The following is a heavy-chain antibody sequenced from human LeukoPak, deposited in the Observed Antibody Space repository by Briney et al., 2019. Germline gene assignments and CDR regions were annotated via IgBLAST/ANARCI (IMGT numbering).Heavy chain of an antibody. Sequence: LRLSCAASGFTVSSNYMSWVRQPPGKGLEWIGYIYYSGSTYYNPSLKSRVTISVDTSKNQFSLKLGSVTAADTAVYYCARAIRGGGWFDPWGQGTLVTVSS. CDR3: ARAIRGGGWFDP. J-gene: IGHJ5*02. D-gene: IGHD3-16*01. CDR1: GFTVSSNY. CDR2: IYYSGST. V-gene: IGHV4-30-4*08.